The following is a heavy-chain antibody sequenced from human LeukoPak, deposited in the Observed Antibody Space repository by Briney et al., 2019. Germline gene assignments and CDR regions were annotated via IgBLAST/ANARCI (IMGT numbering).Heavy chain of an antibody. CDR3: ARDQVAGEYGMDV. CDR2: INHSGST. J-gene: IGHJ6*02. Sequence: SETLSLTCAVYGGSFSGYYWSWIRQPPGKGLEWIGEINHSGSTNYNPSLKSRVTISVDTSKNQFSLKLSSVTAADTAVYYCARDQVAGEYGMDVWGQGTTVTVSS. CDR1: GGSFSGYY. V-gene: IGHV4-34*01. D-gene: IGHD1-14*01.